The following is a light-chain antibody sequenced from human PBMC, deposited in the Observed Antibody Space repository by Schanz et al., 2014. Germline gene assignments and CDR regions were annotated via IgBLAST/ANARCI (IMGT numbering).Light chain of an antibody. CDR3: QQYGSSPGT. CDR1: QSVSGSY. J-gene: IGKJ1*01. CDR2: YAS. V-gene: IGKV3-20*01. Sequence: EIVLTQSPGTLSLSPGERATLSCRASQSVSGSYLAWYQQKPGQAPRLLIHYASARATGTPDRFSGSGSGTDFTLTINRLEPEDFALYYCQQYGSSPGTFGQGTKVEIK.